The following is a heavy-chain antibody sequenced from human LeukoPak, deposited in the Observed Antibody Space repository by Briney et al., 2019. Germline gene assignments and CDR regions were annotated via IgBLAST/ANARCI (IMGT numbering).Heavy chain of an antibody. D-gene: IGHD5-12*01. CDR3: ARGGGYDTGLDY. V-gene: IGHV3-9*01. J-gene: IGHJ4*02. CDR2: ISWNSGSI. CDR1: GFTFDDYA. Sequence: PGGSLRLSCAASGFTFDDYAMHWVRQAPGKGLEWVSGISWNSGSIGYADSVKGRFTISRDNSKNTLYLQMNSLRAEDTAVYYCARGGGYDTGLDYWGQGTLVTVSS.